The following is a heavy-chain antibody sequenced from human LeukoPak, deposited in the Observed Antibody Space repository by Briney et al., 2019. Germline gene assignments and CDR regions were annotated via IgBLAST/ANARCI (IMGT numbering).Heavy chain of an antibody. CDR1: GGSISSSSYY. D-gene: IGHD3-3*01. CDR2: IYYRGST. V-gene: IGHV4-39*01. Sequence: KPSETLSLTCTVSGGSISSSSYYWGWIRQPPGEGLEWIGSIYYRGSTYYNPSLKSRVTISVDTSKNQFSLKLSSVTAADTAVYYCARSVRVVENMIWSGYYTPKLFDYWGQGTLVTVSS. J-gene: IGHJ4*02. CDR3: ARSVRVVENMIWSGYYTPKLFDY.